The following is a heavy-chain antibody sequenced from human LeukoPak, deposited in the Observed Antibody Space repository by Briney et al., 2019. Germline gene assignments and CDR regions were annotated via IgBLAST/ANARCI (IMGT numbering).Heavy chain of an antibody. CDR1: GFTVSRNY. D-gene: IGHD6-19*01. Sequence: GGSLRLSCAASGFTVSRNYMSWVRQAPGKGLEWVSVIYSGGSTYYADSVKGRFTISRDNSKNTLYLQMNSLRAEDTAVYYCARSRWGIAVAGSLDYWGQGTLVTVSS. J-gene: IGHJ4*02. CDR3: ARSRWGIAVAGSLDY. CDR2: IYSGGST. V-gene: IGHV3-53*05.